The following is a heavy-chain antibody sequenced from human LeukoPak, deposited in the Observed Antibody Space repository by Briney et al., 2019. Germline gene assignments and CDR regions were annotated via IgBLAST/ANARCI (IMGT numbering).Heavy chain of an antibody. J-gene: IGHJ6*03. V-gene: IGHV3-23*01. D-gene: IGHD3-16*01. CDR3: AKGALGYYYYMDV. CDR2: ISGSGGNT. Sequence: GGSLRLSCAASGFTFSSYAMSWVRQAPGKGLEWVSAISGSGGNTYYADSVKGRFTISRDNSKDTLYLQMNSLRAEDAAVYHCAKGALGYYYYMDVWGKGTTVTVSS. CDR1: GFTFSSYA.